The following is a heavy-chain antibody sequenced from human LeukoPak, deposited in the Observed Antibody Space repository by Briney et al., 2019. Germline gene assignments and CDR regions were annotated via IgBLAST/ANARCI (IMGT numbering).Heavy chain of an antibody. D-gene: IGHD2-21*02. CDR3: AKVTVVVTAMGFDY. CDR1: GFTVSSNY. CDR2: IYSGGST. V-gene: IGHV3-53*04. Sequence: GGSLRLSCAASGFTVSSNYMSWVRQAPGKGLEWVSVIYSGGSTYYADSVKGRFTISRHNSKNTLYLQMNSLRAEDTAVYYCAKVTVVVTAMGFDYWGQGTLVTVSS. J-gene: IGHJ4*02.